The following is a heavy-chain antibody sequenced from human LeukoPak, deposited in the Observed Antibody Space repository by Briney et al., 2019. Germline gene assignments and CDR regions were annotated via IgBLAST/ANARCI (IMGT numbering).Heavy chain of an antibody. CDR3: AMTTVTTIYGMDV. CDR1: GGSISSSNW. Sequence: PSETLSLTCAVSGGSISSSNWWSWVRQPPGKGLEWIGEIYHSGSTNYNPSLKSRVTISVDKSKNQFSLKLSSVTAADTAVYYCAMTTVTTIYGMDVWGQGTTVTVSS. J-gene: IGHJ6*02. V-gene: IGHV4-4*02. D-gene: IGHD4-17*01. CDR2: IYHSGST.